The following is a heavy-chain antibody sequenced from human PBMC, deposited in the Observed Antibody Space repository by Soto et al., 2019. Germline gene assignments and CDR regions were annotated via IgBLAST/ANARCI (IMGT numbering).Heavy chain of an antibody. D-gene: IGHD3-9*01. V-gene: IGHV3-30*02. Sequence: GGSLRLSCAASGFTFSSYGMHWVRQAPGKGLEWEAVIWYDGSNKYYADYVKGRYTISRDNSKNTLYLQMNSLIAVDTAVYYCAFVSAHVQLRYFDWLAPFDYWGQGTLVTVSS. CDR2: IWYDGSNK. J-gene: IGHJ4*02. CDR3: AFVSAHVQLRYFDWLAPFDY. CDR1: GFTFSSYG.